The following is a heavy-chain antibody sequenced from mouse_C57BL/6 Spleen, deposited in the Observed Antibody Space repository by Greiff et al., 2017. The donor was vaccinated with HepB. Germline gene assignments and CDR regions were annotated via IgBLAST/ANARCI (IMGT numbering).Heavy chain of an antibody. CDR3: AREENRYYGSILAWFAY. V-gene: IGHV1-18*01. CDR1: GYTFTDYN. D-gene: IGHD1-1*01. J-gene: IGHJ3*01. CDR2: INPNNGGT. Sequence: EVQLQQSGPELVKPGASVKIPCKASGYTFTDYNMDWVKQSHGKSLEWIGDINPNNGGTIYNQKFKGKATLTVDKSSSTAYMELRSLTSEDTAVYYCAREENRYYGSILAWFAYWGQGTLVTVSA.